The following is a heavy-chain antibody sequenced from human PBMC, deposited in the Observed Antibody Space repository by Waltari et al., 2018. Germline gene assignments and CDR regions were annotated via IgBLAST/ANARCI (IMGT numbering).Heavy chain of an antibody. CDR3: ARNTAMVTRAFDY. J-gene: IGHJ4*02. CDR2: IIPMFGRA. CDR1: GGTFSSSA. Sequence: QVQLVQSGAEVKKPGSSVKVSCKASGGTFSSSAISWVRQAPGQGLAWMGGIIPMFGRANYAQKCQGRVTSNADESTSTAYMELSSLRSEDTAVYYCARNTAMVTRAFDYWGQGTLVTVSS. V-gene: IGHV1-69*01. D-gene: IGHD5-18*01.